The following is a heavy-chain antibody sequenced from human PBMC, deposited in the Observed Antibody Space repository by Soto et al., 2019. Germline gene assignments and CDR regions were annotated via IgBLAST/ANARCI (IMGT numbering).Heavy chain of an antibody. CDR3: ARDGYSPMDV. J-gene: IGHJ6*02. CDR2: IYTGST. D-gene: IGHD6-13*01. V-gene: IGHV4-59*01. Sequence: PSETRSLTCTVSGGSISSYCWNWIRQPPGKGLEWIGFIYTGSTNYNPSLKSRVAISVDTSKNQFSLKVTSVTAADTAVYYCARDGYSPMDVWGQGTTVTVSS. CDR1: GGSISSYC.